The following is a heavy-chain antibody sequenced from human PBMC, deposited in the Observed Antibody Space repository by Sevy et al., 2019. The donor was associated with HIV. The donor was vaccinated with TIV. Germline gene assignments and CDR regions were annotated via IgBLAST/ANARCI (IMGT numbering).Heavy chain of an antibody. CDR2: IYYSGST. D-gene: IGHD5-18*01. CDR1: GGSISSYY. Sequence: SETLSLTCTVSGGSISSYYWNWIRQPPGKGLEWIGYIYYSGSTNYNPSLKSRVTISVDTSKNQFSLKLSSVTAADTAVYYCARRIQLWLQDAFDIWGQWTMVTVSS. J-gene: IGHJ3*02. V-gene: IGHV4-59*01. CDR3: ARRIQLWLQDAFDI.